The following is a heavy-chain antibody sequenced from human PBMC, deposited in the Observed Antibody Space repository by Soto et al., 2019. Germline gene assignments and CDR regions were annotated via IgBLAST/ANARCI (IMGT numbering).Heavy chain of an antibody. CDR3: ARGFVILTFGFCLDY. D-gene: IGHD3-9*01. CDR2: MYFSGFYSGST. J-gene: IGHJ4*02. V-gene: IGHV4-39*01. Sequence: PSETLSLTCTVSGGSMSSSSYYWGWIRQPPGKGLEWIANMYFSGFYSGSTSYNPSLKSRVTISVDTSKNQFSLQVSSVTAADTAVYYCARGFVILTFGFCLDYWGQGTLVTVSS. CDR1: GGSMSSSSYY.